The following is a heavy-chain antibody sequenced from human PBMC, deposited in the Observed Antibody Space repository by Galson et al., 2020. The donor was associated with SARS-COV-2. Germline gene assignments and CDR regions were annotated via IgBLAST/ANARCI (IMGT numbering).Heavy chain of an antibody. Sequence: KIGESLKISCKAPGYYFTNFWIHWVRQRPGKGLEWMGRIDPSDSYSDYSPSCQGHVTITADKSISNAYLQWSSMKASDTAMYYFATSKDSSGYYPGTLGHWAQGTLVTVSS. J-gene: IGHJ4*02. CDR1: GYYFTNFW. D-gene: IGHD3-22*01. CDR3: ATSKDSSGYYPGTLGH. CDR2: IDPSDSYS. V-gene: IGHV5-10-1*01.